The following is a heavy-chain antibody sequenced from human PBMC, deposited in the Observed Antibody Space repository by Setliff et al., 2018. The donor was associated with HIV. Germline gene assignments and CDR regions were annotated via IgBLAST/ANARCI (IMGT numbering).Heavy chain of an antibody. Sequence: SETLSLTCTVSGGSISSDYWSWIRQPAGKGLEWIGRVYISGSTNYSPSLRSRVTISADTSKNQFSLKLSSVTAADTAVYYCARGRNFWSDYYHYYYMDVWGKGTMVTVSS. J-gene: IGHJ6*03. CDR1: GGSISSDY. CDR3: ARGRNFWSDYYHYYYMDV. D-gene: IGHD3-3*01. V-gene: IGHV4-4*07. CDR2: VYISGST.